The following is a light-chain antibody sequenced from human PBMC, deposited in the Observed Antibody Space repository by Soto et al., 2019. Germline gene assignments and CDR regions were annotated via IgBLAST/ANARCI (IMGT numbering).Light chain of an antibody. CDR1: QNLRSS. V-gene: IGKV3-15*01. CDR3: QQYNIWPQT. J-gene: IGKJ1*01. CDR2: GAS. Sequence: VMTQSPATLSVSPGERATLSCRASQNLRSSLAWYQQKPGQAPRLLIYGASTRATGIPARFSGSGSGAEFTLPISSLQSEDFAVYFCQQYNIWPQTFGQGTKVDIK.